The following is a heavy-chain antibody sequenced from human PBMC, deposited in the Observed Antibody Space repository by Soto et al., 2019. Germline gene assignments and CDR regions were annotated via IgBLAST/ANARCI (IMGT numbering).Heavy chain of an antibody. D-gene: IGHD3-9*01. CDR1: GGSISSYY. J-gene: IGHJ6*03. CDR2: IHYSGST. Sequence: SETLSLTCTVSGGSISSYYWSWIRQPPGKGLEWIGYIHYSGSTNYNPSLKRRVTFSADSSRGQFSLRLNSVTAADTAVYYCARTVLGPDLLADSFVDYYYYMDVWGQGTTVTVSS. V-gene: IGHV4-59*08. CDR3: ARTVLGPDLLADSFVDYYYYMDV.